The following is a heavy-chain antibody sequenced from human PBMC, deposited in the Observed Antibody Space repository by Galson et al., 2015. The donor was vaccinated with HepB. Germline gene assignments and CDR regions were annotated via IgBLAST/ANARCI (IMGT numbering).Heavy chain of an antibody. CDR1: GFTFSNYG. D-gene: IGHD4-17*01. J-gene: IGHJ4*02. CDR3: ARDGSTVTIYYFDQ. Sequence: SLRLSCAASGFTFSNYGMHWVRQAPGKGLEWVAVIWYDGGNKYYADSVKGRFTISRDNSKNTLYLQMNSLRAEDTAVNYCARDGSTVTIYYFDQWGQGTLVTVSS. CDR2: IWYDGGNK. V-gene: IGHV3-33*01.